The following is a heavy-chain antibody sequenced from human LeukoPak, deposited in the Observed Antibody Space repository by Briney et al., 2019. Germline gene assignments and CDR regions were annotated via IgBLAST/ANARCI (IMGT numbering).Heavy chain of an antibody. CDR2: ISSSSSYI. D-gene: IGHD3-3*01. Sequence: AGGSLRLSCAASGFTFSSYSMNWVRQAPGMGLEWVSSISSSSSYIYYADSVKGRFTISRDNAKNSLYLQMNSLRAEDTAVYYCARERQNKDFWSGGDYWGQGTLVTVSS. J-gene: IGHJ4*02. CDR3: ARERQNKDFWSGGDY. V-gene: IGHV3-21*01. CDR1: GFTFSSYS.